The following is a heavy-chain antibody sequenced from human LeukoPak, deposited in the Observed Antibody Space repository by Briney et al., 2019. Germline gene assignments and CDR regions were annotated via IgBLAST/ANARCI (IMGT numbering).Heavy chain of an antibody. CDR2: VYSSGYT. Sequence: PSETLSLTCTVSGDSITSHSWSWIRQPPGKGLEWIGRVYSSGYTESNLSLKSRVTMPIDTSRNQLSISLNLTSVTTADTAFYYCAKTDSVKSDGLIHVLGPWGRGTLVTVSS. J-gene: IGHJ5*02. D-gene: IGHD3-16*01. V-gene: IGHV4-4*07. CDR1: GDSITSHS. CDR3: AKTDSVKSDGLIHVLGP.